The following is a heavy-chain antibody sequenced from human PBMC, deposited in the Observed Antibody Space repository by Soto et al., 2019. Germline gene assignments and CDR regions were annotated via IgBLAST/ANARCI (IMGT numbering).Heavy chain of an antibody. D-gene: IGHD3-10*01. J-gene: IGHJ4*02. CDR3: ARLEYSLGSSKHQYSDC. CDR1: GGSISSSSYH. CDR2: IYYSGST. V-gene: IGHV4-39*01. Sequence: PSETLSLTCTVSGGSISSSSYHWGWIRQPPGKGLEWIGSIYYSGSTYYKPSLKSRVTISVDTSKNQISLKLSSVTATDTAVYYFARLEYSLGSSKHQYSDCWGQGTLLTVSS.